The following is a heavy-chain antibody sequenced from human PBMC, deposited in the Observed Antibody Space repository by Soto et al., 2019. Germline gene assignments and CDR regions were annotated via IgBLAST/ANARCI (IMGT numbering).Heavy chain of an antibody. CDR1: GFIFSNCW. CDR2: INSDGSST. Sequence: PGGSLRLSFVASGFIFSNCWMHWVRQAPGMGLVWVSHINSDGSSTTYADSVKGRFTISRDNAKNTLYLQMNSMRAEDTAVYYCVRAIGHYGMDVWGRGTTVTVSS. J-gene: IGHJ6*02. D-gene: IGHD3-22*01. CDR3: VRAIGHYGMDV. V-gene: IGHV3-74*01.